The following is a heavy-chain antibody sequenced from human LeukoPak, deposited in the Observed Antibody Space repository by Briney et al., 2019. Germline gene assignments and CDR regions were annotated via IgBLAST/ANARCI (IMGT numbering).Heavy chain of an antibody. J-gene: IGHJ4*02. V-gene: IGHV4-4*07. CDR1: GGSISSYY. CDR3: ATLIGYCSSTSCDEIDY. Sequence: SETLSLTCTVSGGSISSYYWNWIRQPAGKGLEWIGRIYTSGSTNYNPSLKSRVTMSVDTSKNQFSLKLSSVTAADTAVYYCATLIGYCSSTSCDEIDYWGQGTLVTVSS. D-gene: IGHD2-2*01. CDR2: IYTSGST.